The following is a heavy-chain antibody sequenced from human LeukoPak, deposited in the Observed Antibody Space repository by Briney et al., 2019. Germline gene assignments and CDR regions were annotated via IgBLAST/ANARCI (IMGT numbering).Heavy chain of an antibody. D-gene: IGHD3-22*01. J-gene: IGHJ4*02. CDR2: INHSGST. V-gene: IGHV4-34*01. CDR3: ARRRPPYYYDSSGPGAIDY. CDR1: GGSFSGYY. Sequence: SDTLSLTCAVYGGSFSGYYWSWIRQPPGKGLEWIGEINHSGSTNYNPSLKSRVTISVDTSKNQFSLKLSSVTAADTAVYYCARRRPPYYYDSSGPGAIDYWGQGTLVTVSS.